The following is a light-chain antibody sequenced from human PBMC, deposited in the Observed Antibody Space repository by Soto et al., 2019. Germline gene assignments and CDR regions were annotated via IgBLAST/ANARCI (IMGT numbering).Light chain of an antibody. V-gene: IGKV3-15*01. CDR3: QQYNNWWT. CDR1: QSVSSN. J-gene: IGKJ1*01. CDR2: DTS. Sequence: EIVMTQSPATLSVSPGERATLSCRASQSVSSNLAWYQQKPGQAPRLLIYDTSTRATDIPGRFSGSGSGTEFTLTISSLQSEDFAVYYCQQYNNWWTFGQGTKVEIK.